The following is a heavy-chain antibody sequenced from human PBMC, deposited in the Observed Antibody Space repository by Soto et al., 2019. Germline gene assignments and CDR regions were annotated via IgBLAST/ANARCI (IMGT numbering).Heavy chain of an antibody. J-gene: IGHJ4*02. V-gene: IGHV4-4*02. Sequence: PSETLSLTCAVSGDSISSSNWWSWVRRPPGKGLEWIGEIYHSGSTNYNPSLKSRVTISVDKSKNQFSLKLSSVTAADTAVYYCARLYYYDSSGYPRWGQGTLVTVSS. D-gene: IGHD3-22*01. CDR1: GDSISSSNW. CDR2: IYHSGST. CDR3: ARLYYYDSSGYPR.